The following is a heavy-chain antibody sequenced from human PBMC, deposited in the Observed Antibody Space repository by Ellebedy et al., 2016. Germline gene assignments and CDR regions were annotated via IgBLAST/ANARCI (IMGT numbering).Heavy chain of an antibody. D-gene: IGHD2-21*02. J-gene: IGHJ6*03. Sequence: GGSLRLSXAASGFTFDDYGMSWVRQAPGKGLEWVSGINWNGGSTGYADSVKGRFTISRDNAKNSLYLQMNSLRAEDTALYHCARGGTANRGSYYYYMDVWGKGTTVTVSS. V-gene: IGHV3-20*01. CDR2: INWNGGST. CDR3: ARGGTANRGSYYYYMDV. CDR1: GFTFDDYG.